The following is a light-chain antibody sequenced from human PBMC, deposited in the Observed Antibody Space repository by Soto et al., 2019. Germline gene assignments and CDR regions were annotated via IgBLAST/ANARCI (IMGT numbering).Light chain of an antibody. J-gene: IGKJ1*01. Sequence: EIVMTQSPATLSVSTGERATLSCRASQSVSSTLAWYQQKPGQAPRLLIHGAFTRATGIPARFSGSGSGTEFTLTISSLQSEDFAVYYCQQYNNWPWTFGQGTKVDIK. CDR2: GAF. V-gene: IGKV3-15*01. CDR1: QSVSST. CDR3: QQYNNWPWT.